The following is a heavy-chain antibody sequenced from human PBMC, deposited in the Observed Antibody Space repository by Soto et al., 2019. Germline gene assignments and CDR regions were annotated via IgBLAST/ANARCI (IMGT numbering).Heavy chain of an antibody. J-gene: IGHJ6*02. CDR1: GLTFSIYA. Sequence: QVQLVESGGGVVQPGRSLRLSCAASGLTFSIYAMHWVRQAPGKGLEWVAVISYDGARKAYANSVKGRFTISRDTSKNTLYLQRNSLRVEDTAAYYCARGDREDTAVVIGARPGEYGMDVWGRGTTVTVSS. CDR2: ISYDGARK. V-gene: IGHV3-30-3*01. CDR3: ARGDREDTAVVIGARPGEYGMDV. D-gene: IGHD2-15*01.